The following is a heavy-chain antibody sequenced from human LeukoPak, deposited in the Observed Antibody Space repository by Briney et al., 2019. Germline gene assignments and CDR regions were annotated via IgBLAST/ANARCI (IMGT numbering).Heavy chain of an antibody. J-gene: IGHJ3*02. Sequence: GGSLRLSCAASGFTFSSYAMSWVRQAPGKGLEWVSAISGSGGSTYYADSVKGRFTISRDNSKNTLYLQMNSLRAEDTAVYYCASPRYYYGSGDDAFDIWGQGTMVTVSS. CDR2: ISGSGGST. V-gene: IGHV3-23*01. D-gene: IGHD3-10*01. CDR3: ASPRYYYGSGDDAFDI. CDR1: GFTFSSYA.